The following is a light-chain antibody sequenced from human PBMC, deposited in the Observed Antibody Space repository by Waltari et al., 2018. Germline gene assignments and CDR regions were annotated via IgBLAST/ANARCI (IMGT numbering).Light chain of an antibody. J-gene: IGKJ2*01. V-gene: IGKV4-1*01. CDR2: GAP. CDR1: QSVLYSSNKYNY. CDR3: QQYYESPYT. Sequence: DIVMTQSPDSLAVSLGERASINCKSSQSVLYSSNKYNYLAWYQQKPGQPPQLRIYGAPTREAGGPDRFGGSVSGTHFTHTISSLQAEDVAVYYCQQYYESPYTFGQGTKLEIK.